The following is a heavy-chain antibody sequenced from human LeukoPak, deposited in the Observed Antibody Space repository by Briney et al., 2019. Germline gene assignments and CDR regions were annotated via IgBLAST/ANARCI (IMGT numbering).Heavy chain of an antibody. Sequence: GGPLRLSCAASGFTFSSYWMSWVRQAPGKGLEWVANIKQDGSEKYYADSVKGRFTISRDNSKNTLYLQMNSLRAEDTAVYYCAKVSYYDILTGYYAPPDYWGQGTLVTVSS. CDR2: IKQDGSEK. V-gene: IGHV3-7*01. J-gene: IGHJ4*02. D-gene: IGHD3-9*01. CDR3: AKVSYYDILTGYYAPPDY. CDR1: GFTFSSYW.